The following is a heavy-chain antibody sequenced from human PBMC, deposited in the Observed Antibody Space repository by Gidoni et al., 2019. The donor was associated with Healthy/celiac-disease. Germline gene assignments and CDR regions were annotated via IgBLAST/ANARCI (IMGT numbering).Heavy chain of an antibody. Sequence: EVQLVESGGGLVKPGGSLRLSCAASGFTFSSYSMNWVRQAPGKGLEWVSSISSSSSYIYYADSVKGRFTISRDNAKNSLYLQMNSLRAEDTAVYYCARDRGVVVAANGAGPGWFDPWGQGTLVTVSS. CDR3: ARDRGVVVAANGAGPGWFDP. CDR1: GFTFSSYS. D-gene: IGHD2-15*01. CDR2: ISSSSSYI. V-gene: IGHV3-21*01. J-gene: IGHJ5*02.